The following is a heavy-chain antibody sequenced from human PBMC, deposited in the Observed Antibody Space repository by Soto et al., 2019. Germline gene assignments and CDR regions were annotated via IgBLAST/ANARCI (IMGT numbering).Heavy chain of an antibody. V-gene: IGHV3-30-3*01. CDR3: ARDTRYSSGYYDS. Sequence: PGGSLRLSCSASGFTFSSEAMHWVRQAPGKGLEWVAVISYDGSNIYYADSVRGRFSISRDNSKNTLYVQMNSLRLEDTAVYYCARDTRYSSGYYDSWGQGTLVTVYS. D-gene: IGHD6-19*01. J-gene: IGHJ4*02. CDR1: GFTFSSEA. CDR2: ISYDGSNI.